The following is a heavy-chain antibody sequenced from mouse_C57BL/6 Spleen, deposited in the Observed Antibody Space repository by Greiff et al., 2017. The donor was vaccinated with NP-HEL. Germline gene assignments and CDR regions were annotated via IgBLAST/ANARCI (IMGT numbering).Heavy chain of an antibody. J-gene: IGHJ2*01. CDR3: ARHGITTVVAYPYFDY. Sequence: VQLKESGGDLVKPGGSLKLSCAASGFTFSSYGMSWVRQTPDKRLEWVATISSGGSYTYYPDSVKGRFTISRDNAKNTLYLQMSSLKSEDTAMYYCARHGITTVVAYPYFDYWGQGTTLTVSS. CDR1: GFTFSSYG. CDR2: ISSGGSYT. D-gene: IGHD1-1*01. V-gene: IGHV5-6*01.